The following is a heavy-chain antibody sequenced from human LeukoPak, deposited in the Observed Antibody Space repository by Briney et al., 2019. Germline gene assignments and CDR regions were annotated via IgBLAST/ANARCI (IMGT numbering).Heavy chain of an antibody. CDR2: ISGSGGST. J-gene: IGHJ4*02. V-gene: IGHV3-23*01. CDR3: ATLWFGELSLY. CDR1: GFTFRRYA. D-gene: IGHD3-10*01. Sequence: GGSLRLSCPASGFTFRRYAMSWARQAPGKGLEWVSAISGSGGSTYYADSVKGRFTISRDNSKNTLSLQMNSLRAEDTAVYYCATLWFGELSLYWGQGTLVSVSS.